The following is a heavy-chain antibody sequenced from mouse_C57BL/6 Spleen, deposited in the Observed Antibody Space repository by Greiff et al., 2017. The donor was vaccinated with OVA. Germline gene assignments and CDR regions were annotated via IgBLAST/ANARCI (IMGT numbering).Heavy chain of an antibody. Sequence: VQLQQPGAELVRPGSSVKLSCKASGYTFTSYWMHWVKQRPIQGLEWIGNIDPSDSETHSNQKFKDKATLTVDKSSSTAYMQLSSLTSEDSSVYYCARGTWYFDVWGTGTTVTVSS. CDR1: GYTFTSYW. D-gene: IGHD2-14*01. J-gene: IGHJ1*03. CDR3: ARGTWYFDV. CDR2: IDPSDSET. V-gene: IGHV1-52*01.